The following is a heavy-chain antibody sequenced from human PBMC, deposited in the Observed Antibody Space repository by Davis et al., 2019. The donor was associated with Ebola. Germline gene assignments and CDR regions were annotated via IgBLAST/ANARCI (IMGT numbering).Heavy chain of an antibody. CDR1: GFTFDDYG. J-gene: IGHJ4*02. CDR2: INSDGTNT. V-gene: IGHV3-74*01. D-gene: IGHD6-13*01. CDR3: VRSVYSSSWRPDY. Sequence: HTGGSLRLSCAASGFTFDDYGMSWVRQAPGKGLVWVSRINSDGTNTDYANSVKGRFSISRDNAKSTVYLQMNNLRVDDTAVYYCVRSVYSSSWRPDYWGQGTLVTVSS.